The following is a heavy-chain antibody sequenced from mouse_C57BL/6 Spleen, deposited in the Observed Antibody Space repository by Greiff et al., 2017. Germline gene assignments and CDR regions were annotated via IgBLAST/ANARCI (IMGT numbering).Heavy chain of an antibody. CDR2: FYPGSGSI. D-gene: IGHD1-1*01. CDR1: GYTFTEYT. V-gene: IGHV1-62-2*01. CDR3: ARHEDRGYYYGSSYEAMDY. J-gene: IGHJ4*01. Sequence: QVQLKQSGAELVKPGASVKLSCKASGYTFTEYTIHWVKQRSGQGLEWIGWFYPGSGSIKYNEKFKDKATLTADKSSSTVYMELSRLTSEDSAVYFCARHEDRGYYYGSSYEAMDYWGQGTSVTVSS.